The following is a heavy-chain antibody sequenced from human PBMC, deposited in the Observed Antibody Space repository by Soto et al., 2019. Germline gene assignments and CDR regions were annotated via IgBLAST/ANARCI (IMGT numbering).Heavy chain of an antibody. CDR2: INPNSGGT. CDR1: GYTFTGYY. V-gene: IGHV1-2*04. CDR3: ARAPKYNWNQRFDY. Sequence: QVQLVQSGAEVKKPGASVKVSCKASGYTFTGYYMHWVRQAPGQGLEWMGWINPNSGGTNYAQKFQGWVTMTRDTSISTAYMEGSRLSSDDTAVYYCARAPKYNWNQRFDYWGQGTLVTVSS. D-gene: IGHD1-20*01. J-gene: IGHJ4*02.